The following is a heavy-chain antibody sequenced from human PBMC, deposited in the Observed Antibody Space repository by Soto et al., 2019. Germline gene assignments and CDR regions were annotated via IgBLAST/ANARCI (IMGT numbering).Heavy chain of an antibody. Sequence: SETLSLTSAVYGWSFSGYYWSWIRQPPGKGLEWIGEINHSGSTNYNPSLKSRVTISVDTSKNQFSLKLSSVTAADTAVYYCARKDIVVVPSPGYYGMDVWGQGTTVTVSS. J-gene: IGHJ6*02. CDR1: GWSFSGYY. CDR3: ARKDIVVVPSPGYYGMDV. V-gene: IGHV4-34*01. D-gene: IGHD2-2*01. CDR2: INHSGST.